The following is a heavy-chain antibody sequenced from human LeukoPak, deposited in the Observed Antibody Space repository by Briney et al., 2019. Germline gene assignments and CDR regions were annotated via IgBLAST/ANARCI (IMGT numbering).Heavy chain of an antibody. Sequence: PSETLPLTCTVSGGSISSYYWSWIRQPPGKGLEWIGYIYYSGSTNYNPSLKSRVTISVDTSKNQFSLKLSSVTAADTAVYYCARDSPNRNYYDSSGLFDYWGQGTLVTVSS. J-gene: IGHJ4*02. V-gene: IGHV4-59*01. CDR1: GGSISSYY. D-gene: IGHD3-22*01. CDR2: IYYSGST. CDR3: ARDSPNRNYYDSSGLFDY.